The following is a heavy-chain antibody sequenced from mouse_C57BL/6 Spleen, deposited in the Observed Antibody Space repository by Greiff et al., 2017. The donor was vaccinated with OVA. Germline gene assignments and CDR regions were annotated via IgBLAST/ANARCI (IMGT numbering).Heavy chain of an antibody. V-gene: IGHV2-3*01. D-gene: IGHD2-3*01. Sequence: QVQLKESGPGLVAPSQSLSITCTVSGFSLTSYGVSWVRQPPGKGLEWLGVIWGDGSTNYHSALISSLSISKDNSKSQVFLKLNSLQTDDTATYYCAKWVYDGYSSYWYFDVCGTGTTVTVSS. J-gene: IGHJ1*03. CDR2: IWGDGST. CDR3: AKWVYDGYSSYWYFDV. CDR1: GFSLTSYG.